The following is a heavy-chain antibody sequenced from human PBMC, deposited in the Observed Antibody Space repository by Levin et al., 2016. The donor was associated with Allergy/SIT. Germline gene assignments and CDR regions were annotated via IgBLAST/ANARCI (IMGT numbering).Heavy chain of an antibody. V-gene: IGHV1-18*01. D-gene: IGHD4-17*01. CDR3: ARGPTVTRRATFDY. J-gene: IGHJ4*02. Sequence: WVRQAPGQGLEWMGWISAYNGNTNYAQKLQGRVTMTTDTSTSTAYMELRSLRSDDTAVYYCARGPTVTRRATFDYWGQGTLVTVSS. CDR2: ISAYNGNT.